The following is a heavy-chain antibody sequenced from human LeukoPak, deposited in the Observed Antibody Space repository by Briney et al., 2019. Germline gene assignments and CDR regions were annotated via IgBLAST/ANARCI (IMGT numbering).Heavy chain of an antibody. J-gene: IGHJ6*03. CDR2: INPNSGGT. CDR1: GYTFTGYY. CDR3: ARTRIGAAGTHYYYMDV. Sequence: ASVKVSCKASGYTFTGYYMHWVRQAPGQGLEWMGWINPNSGGTNYAQKFQGRVTMTRDTSISTAYMELSRLRSDDTAVYYCARTRIGAAGTHYYYMDVWGKGTTVTISS. D-gene: IGHD6-13*01. V-gene: IGHV1-2*02.